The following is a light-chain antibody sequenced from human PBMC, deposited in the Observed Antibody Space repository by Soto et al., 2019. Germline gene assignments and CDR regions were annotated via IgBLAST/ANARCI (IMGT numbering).Light chain of an antibody. J-gene: IGKJ3*01. V-gene: IGKV2-28*01. CDR2: LGS. CDR3: MQALQTPLP. CDR1: QSLLHSNGYNY. Sequence: DLVMTQSPLSLPVTPGEPASISCRPSQSLLHSNGYNYLDWYLQKPGQSPQLLIYLGSNRASGVPDRFSGSGAGTDFTLKISRVEAEDVGVYYCMQALQTPLPFGPGTKVDIK.